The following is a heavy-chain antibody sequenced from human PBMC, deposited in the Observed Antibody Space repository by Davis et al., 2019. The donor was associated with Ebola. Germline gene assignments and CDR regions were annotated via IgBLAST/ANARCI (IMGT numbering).Heavy chain of an antibody. CDR2: IYHSGST. V-gene: IGHV4-38-2*02. CDR3: ARQTYY. Sequence: SETLSLTCTVSGYSISSGYYWGWIRQPPGKGLEWIGSIYHSGSTYYNPSLKSRVTISVDTSKKQFSLKLTSVTAADTAVFYCARQTYYWGQGILVTVSS. J-gene: IGHJ4*02. CDR1: GYSISSGYY.